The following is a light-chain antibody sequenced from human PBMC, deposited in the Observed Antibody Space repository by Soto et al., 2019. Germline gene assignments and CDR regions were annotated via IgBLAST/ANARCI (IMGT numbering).Light chain of an antibody. Sequence: IVMTQSPATLSVSPEERATLSFRPSQSVSNNLAWYQQTRGQAPRLLIYGASTRATGIAARFSGSGYGTEFTLISSSLQYEDFAVYYCKQYNKGALITFGQGTRLEIK. CDR2: GAS. V-gene: IGKV3-15*01. CDR1: QSVSNN. CDR3: KQYNKGALIT. J-gene: IGKJ5*01.